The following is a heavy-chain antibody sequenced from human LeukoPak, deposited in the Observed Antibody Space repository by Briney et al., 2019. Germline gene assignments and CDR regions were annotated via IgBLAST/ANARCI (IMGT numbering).Heavy chain of an antibody. CDR2: MNPNSGNT. CDR1: GYTFTNYD. Sequence: GASVKVSCKASGYTFTNYDINWVRQATGQGLEWMGWMNPNSGNTGYTQKFQGRVTMTRDTSISTAYMDLSSLGSEDTAVYYCARNNYSGHDAFDIWGQGTLVTVSS. D-gene: IGHD4-11*01. V-gene: IGHV1-8*01. J-gene: IGHJ3*02. CDR3: ARNNYSGHDAFDI.